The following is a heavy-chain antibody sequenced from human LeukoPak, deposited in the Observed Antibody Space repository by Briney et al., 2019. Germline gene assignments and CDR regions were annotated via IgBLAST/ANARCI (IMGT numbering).Heavy chain of an antibody. Sequence: ASVKVSCKASGYTFTTYGIGWVRQAPGQGLEWMGWISGYNGNTNYAQKFQGRVTMTTDTSTSTAYMELRSLRSDDTAVYYCAKGKFSSSSNYFDYWGQGTLVTVSS. V-gene: IGHV1-18*01. J-gene: IGHJ4*02. CDR3: AKGKFSSSSNYFDY. D-gene: IGHD6-6*01. CDR2: ISGYNGNT. CDR1: GYTFTTYG.